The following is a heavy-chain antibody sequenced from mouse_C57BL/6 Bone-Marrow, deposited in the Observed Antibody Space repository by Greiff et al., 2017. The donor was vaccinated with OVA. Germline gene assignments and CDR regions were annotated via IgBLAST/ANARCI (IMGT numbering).Heavy chain of an antibody. CDR3: AFYYGSSYRYFDV. D-gene: IGHD1-1*01. CDR1: GYSFTDYN. CDR2: INPNYGTT. V-gene: IGHV1-39*01. J-gene: IGHJ1*03. Sequence: VQLQQSGPELVKPGASVNISCKASGYSFTDYNMNWVKQSNGKSLEWIGVINPNYGTTSYNQKFKGKATLTVDQSSSTAYMQLNSLTSEDSAVYYGAFYYGSSYRYFDVWGTGTTVTVSS.